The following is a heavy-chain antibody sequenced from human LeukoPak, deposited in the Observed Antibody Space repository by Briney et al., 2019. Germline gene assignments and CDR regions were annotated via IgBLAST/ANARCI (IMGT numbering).Heavy chain of an antibody. CDR1: GYTFTSYG. V-gene: IGHV1-18*04. J-gene: IGHJ6*04. Sequence: ASVKVSCKAPGYTFTSYGISWVRQAPGQGLEWMGWISAYNGNTNYAQKLQGRVTMTTDTSTSTAYMELRSLRSDDTAVYYCARPSYCSGGSCYSYGMDVWGKGTTVTVSS. D-gene: IGHD2-15*01. CDR2: ISAYNGNT. CDR3: ARPSYCSGGSCYSYGMDV.